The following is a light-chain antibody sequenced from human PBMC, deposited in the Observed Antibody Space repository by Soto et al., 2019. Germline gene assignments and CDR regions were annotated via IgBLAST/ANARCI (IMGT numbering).Light chain of an antibody. Sequence: DIVMTQSPDSLAVSLGERATINCKSSQSVFYSSSNKNYLAWYQQKPGQPPKLLIHWASTREDGVPDRFSGSGSGTDFTLTISSLQADDVAVYYSQQYYSSPITFGQGTRLEIK. CDR2: WAS. CDR3: QQYYSSPIT. CDR1: QSVFYSSSNKNY. J-gene: IGKJ5*01. V-gene: IGKV4-1*01.